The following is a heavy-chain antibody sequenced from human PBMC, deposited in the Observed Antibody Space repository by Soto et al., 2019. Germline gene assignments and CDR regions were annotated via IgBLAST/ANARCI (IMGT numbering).Heavy chain of an antibody. CDR2: IYYSGST. Sequence: SETLSLPCTVSGGYISSYYWRWIRQTPGKGLEWIGYIYYSGSTNYNPSLKSRATISVDTSKNQFSLKLSSVTAADTAVYYCARELFGRSVWFDPWGQGTLVTV. CDR3: ARELFGRSVWFDP. J-gene: IGHJ5*02. D-gene: IGHD3-10*01. V-gene: IGHV4-59*01. CDR1: GGYISSYY.